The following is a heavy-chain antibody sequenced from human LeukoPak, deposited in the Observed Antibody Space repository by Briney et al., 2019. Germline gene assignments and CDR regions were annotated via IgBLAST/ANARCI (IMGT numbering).Heavy chain of an antibody. D-gene: IGHD6-13*01. CDR3: ARPGASSPGNWFAS. J-gene: IGHJ5*01. V-gene: IGHV1-3*04. CDR2: INTADGNT. Sequence: RASVKVSFKASGHTFTNHAMHWVRQAPGQGLEWMGWINTADGNTKYSQKFQGRVTITRDTSASIVYLELTSLRSEDTAVYYCARPGASSPGNWFASWGQGTLVTVSS. CDR1: GHTFTNHA.